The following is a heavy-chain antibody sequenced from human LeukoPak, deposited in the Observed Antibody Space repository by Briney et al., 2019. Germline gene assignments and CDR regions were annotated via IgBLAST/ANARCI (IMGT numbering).Heavy chain of an antibody. D-gene: IGHD1-26*01. J-gene: IGHJ4*02. CDR3: ARDPVEWELLLDY. Sequence: PGGSLRLSCAASGFIFSNYWMSWVRQAPGKGLEWVANIKQDGSDKYYADSVKGRFSISRDNARNSVYLQMASLRVEDTAVYYCARDPVEWELLLDYWGQGTLVTVSS. CDR2: IKQDGSDK. V-gene: IGHV3-7*01. CDR1: GFIFSNYW.